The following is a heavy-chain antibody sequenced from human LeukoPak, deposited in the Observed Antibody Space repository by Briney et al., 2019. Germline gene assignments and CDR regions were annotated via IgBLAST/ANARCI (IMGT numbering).Heavy chain of an antibody. V-gene: IGHV3-48*02. J-gene: IGHJ4*02. Sequence: GGSLRLSCATSGFTFTDYPMNWVRQAPGKGLEWVSNIRTSAEGANYAYYADSVKGRVTISRDDAKNTLYLQMNSLRDDDTAVYYCARDQRYAFDYWGQGILVAVSS. CDR1: GFTFTDYP. CDR3: ARDQRYAFDY. D-gene: IGHD3-9*01. CDR2: IRTSAEGANYA.